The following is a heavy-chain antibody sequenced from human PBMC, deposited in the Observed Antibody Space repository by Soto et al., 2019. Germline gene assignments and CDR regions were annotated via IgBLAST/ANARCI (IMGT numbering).Heavy chain of an antibody. V-gene: IGHV3-33*01. J-gene: IGHJ3*02. CDR1: GFTFSSYG. Sequence: PGGSLRLSCAASGFTFSSYGMHWVRQAPGKGLEWVAVIWYDGSSKYYADCVKGRFTISRDNSKNTLYLQMNSLRAEDTAVYYCARDLNAFDIWSQGTMVTVS. CDR2: IWYDGSSK. CDR3: ARDLNAFDI.